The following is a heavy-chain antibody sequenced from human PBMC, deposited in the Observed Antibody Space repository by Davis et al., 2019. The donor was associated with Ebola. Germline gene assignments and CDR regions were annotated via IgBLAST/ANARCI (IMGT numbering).Heavy chain of an antibody. J-gene: IGHJ6*02. CDR1: GYTFTSYA. CDR3: ARDHCSSTSCFYYYYGMDV. Sequence: GESLKISCSASGYTFTSYAMHWVRQAPGQRLEWMGWINAGNGNTKYSQKFQGRVTITRDTSASTAYMELSSLRSEDTAVYYCARDHCSSTSCFYYYYGMDVWGQGTTVTVSS. V-gene: IGHV1-3*01. CDR2: INAGNGNT. D-gene: IGHD2-2*01.